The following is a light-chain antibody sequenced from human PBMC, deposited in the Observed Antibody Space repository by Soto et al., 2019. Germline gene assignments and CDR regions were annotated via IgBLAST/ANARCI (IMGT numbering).Light chain of an antibody. Sequence: QSALTQPHSVSGSPGQSVTISCTGASNNVGGYNYVSWYQHHPGKVPQLIIYDVTKRPSGVPDRFSGSKSGNTASLTISGLQVEDEADYYCCSYAGTYTWIFGGGTKLTVL. CDR2: DVT. V-gene: IGLV2-11*01. J-gene: IGLJ2*01. CDR1: SNNVGGYNY. CDR3: CSYAGTYTWI.